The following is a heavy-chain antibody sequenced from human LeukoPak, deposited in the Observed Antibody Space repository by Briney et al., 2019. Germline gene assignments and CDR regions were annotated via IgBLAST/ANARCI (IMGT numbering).Heavy chain of an antibody. CDR1: GGSISSYY. Sequence: SETLSLTCTVSGGSISSYYWSWIRQPPGKGLEWVGYIYTSGSTNYNPSLKSRVTISVDTSKNQFSLKLSSVTAADTAVYYCARSMITFGGVIGAGAFDIWGQGTMVTVSS. V-gene: IGHV4-4*09. J-gene: IGHJ3*02. D-gene: IGHD3-16*02. CDR3: ARSMITFGGVIGAGAFDI. CDR2: IYTSGST.